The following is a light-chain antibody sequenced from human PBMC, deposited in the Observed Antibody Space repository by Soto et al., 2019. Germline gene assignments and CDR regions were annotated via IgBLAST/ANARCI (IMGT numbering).Light chain of an antibody. Sequence: DIQMTQSPSSVSASVGDRVTITCRASQAISSWLAWYQQKPGKAPKLLIYAASNLQSGVPSRFSGNGSGTDFTLTISSLQPEDFATYYCQQANSFPPWTFGQGTKVDIK. J-gene: IGKJ1*01. CDR1: QAISSW. CDR2: AAS. CDR3: QQANSFPPWT. V-gene: IGKV1-12*01.